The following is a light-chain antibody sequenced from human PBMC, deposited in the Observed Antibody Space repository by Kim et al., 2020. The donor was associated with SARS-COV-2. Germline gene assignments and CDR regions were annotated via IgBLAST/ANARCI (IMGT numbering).Light chain of an antibody. J-gene: IGLJ2*01. V-gene: IGLV2-23*02. Sequence: QSFTLSCTRTSSDVGSYNLVSWYQQHPGKAPKLMIYEVSKRPSGVSNRFSGSKSGNSASLTISGLQAEDEADYYCCSYAGSSTYVVFGRGTQLTVL. CDR3: CSYAGSSTYVV. CDR1: SSDVGSYNL. CDR2: EVS.